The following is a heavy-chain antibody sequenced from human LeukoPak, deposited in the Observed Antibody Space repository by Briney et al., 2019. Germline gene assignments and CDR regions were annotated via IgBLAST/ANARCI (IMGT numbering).Heavy chain of an antibody. D-gene: IGHD5-18*01. CDR3: ARVQRGYSPRVFDY. CDR1: GGSISSYY. CDR2: IYYSGST. V-gene: IGHV4-59*01. J-gene: IGHJ4*02. Sequence: PSETLSLTCTVSGGSISSYYWSWIRQPPGKGLEWIGYIYYSGSTNYNPSLKSRVTISVDTSKNQFSPKLSSVTAADTAVYYCARVQRGYSPRVFDYWGQGTLVTVSS.